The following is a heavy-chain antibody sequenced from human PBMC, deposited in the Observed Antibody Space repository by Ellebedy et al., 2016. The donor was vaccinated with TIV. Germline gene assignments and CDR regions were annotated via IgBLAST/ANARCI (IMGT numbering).Heavy chain of an antibody. CDR2: ISSSSSYI. CDR3: AREAAARDDWFDP. D-gene: IGHD6-6*01. V-gene: IGHV3-21*04. CDR1: GFTFSSYS. J-gene: IGHJ5*02. Sequence: GGSLRLXXAASGFTFSSYSMNWVRQAPGKGLEWVSSISSSSSYIYYADSVKGRFTISRDNAKNSLYLQMNSLRAEDTAVYYCAREAAARDDWFDPWGQGTLVTVSS.